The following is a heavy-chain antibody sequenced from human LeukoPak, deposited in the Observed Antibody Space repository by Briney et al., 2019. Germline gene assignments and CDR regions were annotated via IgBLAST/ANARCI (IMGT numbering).Heavy chain of an antibody. D-gene: IGHD4-17*01. CDR3: ARSISLTTVISGY. Sequence: ASVKVSCKASGYTFTSYYMHWVRQAPGQGLEWMGIINPSGGSRSYAQKFQGRLTVTRDTSTNTVYMELSSLSSEDTAMYYCARSISLTTVISGYWGQGTMVTVSS. CDR1: GYTFTSYY. CDR2: INPSGGSR. V-gene: IGHV1-46*03. J-gene: IGHJ4*02.